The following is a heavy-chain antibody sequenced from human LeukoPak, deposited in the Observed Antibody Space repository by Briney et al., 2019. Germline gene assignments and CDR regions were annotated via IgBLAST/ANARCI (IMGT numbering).Heavy chain of an antibody. CDR3: ARASSGYYDDAFDI. CDR2: IIPIFGTA. CDR1: GGTFSSYA. D-gene: IGHD3-22*01. Sequence: SVKVSCKASGGTFSSYAISWVRQAPGQGLEWMGGIIPIFGTANYAQKFQSRVTITADESTSTAYRELSSLRSEDTAVYYCARASSGYYDDAFDIWGQGTMVTVSS. J-gene: IGHJ3*02. V-gene: IGHV1-69*13.